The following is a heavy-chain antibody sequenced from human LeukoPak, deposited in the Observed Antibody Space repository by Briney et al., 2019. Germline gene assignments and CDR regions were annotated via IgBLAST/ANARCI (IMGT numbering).Heavy chain of an antibody. J-gene: IGHJ4*02. CDR1: GGSISSYY. D-gene: IGHD3-10*01. V-gene: IGHV4-4*09. CDR2: IYTSGST. CDR3: ARLRDAYGSGSYYWDY. Sequence: SEILSLTCTVSGGSISSYYWSWIRQPPGKGLEWIGYIYTSGSTYYNPSLKSRVTISVDTSKNQFSLKLSSVTAADTAVYYCARLRDAYGSGSYYWDYWGQGTLVTVSS.